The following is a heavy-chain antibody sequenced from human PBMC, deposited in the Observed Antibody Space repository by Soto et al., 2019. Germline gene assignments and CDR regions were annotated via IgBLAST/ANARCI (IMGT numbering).Heavy chain of an antibody. V-gene: IGHV3-9*01. CDR3: AKDNGGSGSYYYGMDV. Sequence: GGSLRLSCAASGFTFDDYAMHWVRQAPGKGLEWVSGISWNSGSIGYADSVKGRFTISRDNAKNSLYLQMNSLRAEDTALYYCAKDNGGSGSYYYGMDVWGQGTTVTVSS. J-gene: IGHJ6*02. CDR2: ISWNSGSI. D-gene: IGHD3-10*01. CDR1: GFTFDDYA.